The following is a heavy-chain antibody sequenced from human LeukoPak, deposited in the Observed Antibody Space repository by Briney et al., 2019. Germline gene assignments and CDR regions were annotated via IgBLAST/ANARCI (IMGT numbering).Heavy chain of an antibody. CDR1: GFTFSSFA. D-gene: IGHD3-10*01. CDR2: MSGSGGMT. V-gene: IGHV3-23*01. J-gene: IGHJ6*03. CDR3: ARSLRVRGVPDYMDV. Sequence: GGSLRLSCAASGFTFSSFAMSWVRQAPGEGLEWVSSMSGSGGMTYSADSVKGRFTPSRDNSKDTLYLQMNNLRVDDTAVYYCARSLRVRGVPDYMDVWGKGTTVTVYS.